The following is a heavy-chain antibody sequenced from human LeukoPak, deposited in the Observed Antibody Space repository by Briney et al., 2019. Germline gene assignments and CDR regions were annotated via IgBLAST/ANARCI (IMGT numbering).Heavy chain of an antibody. Sequence: GGTLRLSCAASEFSFSSYAMSWVRQAPGKGLEWASALSGSGGSTYYADSVKGRFTISRDNSKNTVYMQMNSLRAEDTAVYYCAKDRSWSVTRLFDYWGQGTLVTVSS. CDR2: LSGSGGST. CDR1: EFSFSSYA. V-gene: IGHV3-23*01. D-gene: IGHD4-17*01. CDR3: AKDRSWSVTRLFDY. J-gene: IGHJ4*02.